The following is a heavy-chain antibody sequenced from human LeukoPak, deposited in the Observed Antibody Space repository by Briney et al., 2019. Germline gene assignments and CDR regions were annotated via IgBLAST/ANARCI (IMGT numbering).Heavy chain of an antibody. J-gene: IGHJ4*02. V-gene: IGHV1-2*02. CDR3: ARDAAWILGYCSGGSCYLPRIAEAGGGDY. Sequence: ASVKVSCKASGYTFTGYYMHWVRQAPGQGLEWMGWINPNSGGTNYAQKFQGRVTMTRDTSISTAYMELSRLRSDDTAVYYCARDAAWILGYCSGGSCYLPRIAEAGGGDYWGQGTLVTVSS. CDR1: GYTFTGYY. CDR2: INPNSGGT. D-gene: IGHD2-15*01.